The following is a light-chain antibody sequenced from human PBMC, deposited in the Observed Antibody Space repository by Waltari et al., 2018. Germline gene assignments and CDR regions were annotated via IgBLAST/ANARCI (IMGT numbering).Light chain of an antibody. CDR2: EVS. Sequence: QSGLTQPASVSGSPGQSITISCTGTSSDIGSYDLVSWYLLLPGKAPKLFISEVSQRPCGVSTRFSGSKSGNTASLTISGLQAEDEADYYCCSYGGTTNRMFGGGTRLTV. V-gene: IGLV2-23*02. CDR1: SSDIGSYDL. J-gene: IGLJ3*02. CDR3: CSYGGTTNRM.